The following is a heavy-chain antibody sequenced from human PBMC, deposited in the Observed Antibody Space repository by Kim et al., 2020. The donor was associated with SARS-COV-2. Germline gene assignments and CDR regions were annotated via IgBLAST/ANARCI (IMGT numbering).Heavy chain of an antibody. D-gene: IGHD3-10*01. CDR1: GGSISSYY. J-gene: IGHJ5*02. CDR3: ARHDRPIPWFGELLGWFDP. CDR2: IYYSGST. Sequence: SETLSLTCTVSGGSISSYYWSWIRQPPGKGLEWIGYIYYSGSTNYNHSLKSRVTISVDTSKNQFSLKLSYVTAADTAVYSCARHDRPIPWFGELLGWFDPGGQGTLHTVSS. V-gene: IGHV4-59*08.